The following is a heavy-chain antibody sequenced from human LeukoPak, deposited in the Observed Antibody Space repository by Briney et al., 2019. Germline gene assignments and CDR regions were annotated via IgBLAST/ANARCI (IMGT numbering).Heavy chain of an antibody. J-gene: IGHJ4*02. Sequence: ASVKVSCKASGGTFSSYAISWVRQAPGQGLEWMGIINPSGGSTSYAQKFQGRVTMTRDTSTSTVYMELSSLRSEDTAVYYCARGPSGNPAGLIDYWGQGTLVTVSS. CDR3: ARGPSGNPAGLIDY. D-gene: IGHD3-10*01. CDR1: GGTFSSYA. V-gene: IGHV1-46*01. CDR2: INPSGGST.